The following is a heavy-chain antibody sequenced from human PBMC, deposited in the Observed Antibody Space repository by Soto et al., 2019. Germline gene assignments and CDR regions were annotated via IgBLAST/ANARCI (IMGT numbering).Heavy chain of an antibody. CDR2: IYYSGST. CDR1: GGSISSYY. D-gene: IGHD3-3*01. J-gene: IGHJ6*03. Sequence: SETLSLTCTVSGGSISSYYWSWIRQPPGKGLEWIGYIYYSGSTNYNPSLKSRVTISVDTSKNQFSLKLSSVTAADTAVYYCARSPPYYDFWSGYYPYYYYMDVWGKGTTVTVSS. V-gene: IGHV4-59*01. CDR3: ARSPPYYDFWSGYYPYYYYMDV.